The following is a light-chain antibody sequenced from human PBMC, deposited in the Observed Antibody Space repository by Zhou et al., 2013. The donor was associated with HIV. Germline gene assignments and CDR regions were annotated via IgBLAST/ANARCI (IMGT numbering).Light chain of an antibody. CDR3: QQYNNWPRT. CDR2: GAS. CDR1: QSVSSN. Sequence: ETVMTQSPATLSVSPGERATLSCRASQSVSSNLAWYQQKPGQAPRLLIYGASTRATDIPPRFSGSGSGTEFTLTISSMQSEDFAVYFCQQYNNWPRTFGQGTKLEIK. J-gene: IGKJ2*01. V-gene: IGKV3-15*01.